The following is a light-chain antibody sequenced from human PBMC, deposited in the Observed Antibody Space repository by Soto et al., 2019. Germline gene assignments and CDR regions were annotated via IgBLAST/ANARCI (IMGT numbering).Light chain of an antibody. CDR2: DVS. J-gene: IGLJ2*01. CDR3: SSYTGSSTYVV. CDR1: SSDVGGHNY. V-gene: IGLV2-14*01. Sequence: QSVLTQPASVSGSPGQSITISCTGTSSDVGGHNYVSWYQQHPGKAPKLMIYDVSNRPSGVSNRFSGSKSANTASLTISGLQAEDEADYYCSSYTGSSTYVVFGGGTKVTVL.